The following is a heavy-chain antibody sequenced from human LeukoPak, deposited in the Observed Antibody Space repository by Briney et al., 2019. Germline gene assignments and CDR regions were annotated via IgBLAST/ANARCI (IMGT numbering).Heavy chain of an antibody. CDR1: RFTFSSYW. CDR2: IKQDGSAK. V-gene: IGHV3-7*01. Sequence: PGGSLRLSCAASRFTFSSYWMSWVRQAPGKGLEWVANIKQDGSAKYYVDSVKGRFTISRDNAKNSLYLQMNSLRAEDTAVYYCATDLIHYYASGAKTWGQGTLVTVSS. CDR3: ATDLIHYYASGAKT. J-gene: IGHJ5*02. D-gene: IGHD3-10*01.